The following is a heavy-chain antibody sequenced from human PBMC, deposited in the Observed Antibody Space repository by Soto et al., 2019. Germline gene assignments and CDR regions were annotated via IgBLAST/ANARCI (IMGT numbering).Heavy chain of an antibody. CDR2: IRSKANSYAT. CDR3: TSLYCSGGSCPRGAFDI. D-gene: IGHD2-15*01. CDR1: GFTFSGSA. Sequence: GGSLRLSCAASGFTFSGSAMHWVRQASGKGLEWVGRIRSKANSYATAYAASVKGRFTISRDDSKNTAYLQMNSLKTEDTAVYYCTSLYCSGGSCPRGAFDIWGQGTMVTVSS. V-gene: IGHV3-73*01. J-gene: IGHJ3*02.